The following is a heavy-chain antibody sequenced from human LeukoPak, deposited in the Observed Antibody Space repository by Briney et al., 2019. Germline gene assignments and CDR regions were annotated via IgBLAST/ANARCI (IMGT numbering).Heavy chain of an antibody. CDR3: ARSAMVNI. V-gene: IGHV3-48*03. CDR2: ISSSGSTL. CDR1: GFTFSSYE. Sequence: PGGSLRLSCAASGFTFSSYEMNWVRQAPGKGLEWVSYISSSGSTLYYADSVKGRFTISRDNAKNSLYLQMNSLRAEDTAVYYCARSAMVNIWGQGTMVTVSS. D-gene: IGHD5-18*01. J-gene: IGHJ3*02.